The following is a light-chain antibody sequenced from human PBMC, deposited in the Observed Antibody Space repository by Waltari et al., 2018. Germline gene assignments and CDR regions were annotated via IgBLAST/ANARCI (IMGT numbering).Light chain of an antibody. CDR3: QSTDSNGTYLYV. V-gene: IGLV3-25*03. CDR2: KDS. CDR1: ALPKQS. J-gene: IGLJ1*01. Sequence: SYELTQPPSVSVSPGQTARITCPGDALPKQSGYWYQKNAGQAPVLVIKKDSERPSGIPERFSGSSSGSTVTLTITGVQAEDEADYYCQSTDSNGTYLYVFGSGTKVTVL.